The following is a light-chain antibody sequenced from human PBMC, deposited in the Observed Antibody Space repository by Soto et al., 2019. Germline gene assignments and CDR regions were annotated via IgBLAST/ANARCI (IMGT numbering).Light chain of an antibody. Sequence: SALTQPASVSGSPGQSITISCTGTSSDVGGYNYVSWYQQHPGKAPKLMIYDVSNRPSGVSNRFSGSKSGNTASLTISGLQAEDEADYYCSSYTSSRTRVFGTGTKLTVL. V-gene: IGLV2-14*01. CDR3: SSYTSSRTRV. CDR1: SSDVGGYNY. CDR2: DVS. J-gene: IGLJ1*01.